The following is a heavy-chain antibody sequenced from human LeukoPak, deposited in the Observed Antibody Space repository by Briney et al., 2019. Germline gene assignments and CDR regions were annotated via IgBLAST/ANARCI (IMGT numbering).Heavy chain of an antibody. D-gene: IGHD7-27*01. V-gene: IGHV3-7*04. CDR1: GFSLSNYW. CDR2: IKQDGSEK. Sequence: GGSLRLSCAASGFSLSNYWMNWVRQAPGKGLEWVANIKQDGSEKNYVDSVKGRFSISRDNAKSSLILQMNSLRDEDTAVYYCARGVWAPFDSWGQGTLVSVSS. CDR3: ARGVWAPFDS. J-gene: IGHJ4*02.